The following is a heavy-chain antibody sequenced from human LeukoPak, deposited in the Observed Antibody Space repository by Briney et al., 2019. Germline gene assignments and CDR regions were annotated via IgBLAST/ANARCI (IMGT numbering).Heavy chain of an antibody. CDR2: ISYDGTYT. Sequence: GGSLRLSCEASGFTFSGYTLHWVRQSPGKGLEWLTMISYDGTYTYYVDSVKGRFTISRYIAKDTLYLQMNSLRPEDTAVYFCARVPRVGAYYFVHWGQGTLVTVSS. J-gene: IGHJ4*02. D-gene: IGHD4/OR15-4a*01. V-gene: IGHV3-30*04. CDR3: ARVPRVGAYYFVH. CDR1: GFTFSGYT.